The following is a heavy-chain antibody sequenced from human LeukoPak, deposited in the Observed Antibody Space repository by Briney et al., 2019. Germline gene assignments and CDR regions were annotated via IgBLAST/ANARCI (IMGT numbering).Heavy chain of an antibody. CDR3: ARTHHYYDSSGPPGY. CDR1: GGTFSSYA. D-gene: IGHD3-22*01. Sequence: SVKVSCKASGGTFSSYAISWVRQAPGQGLEWMGGIIPIFGTANYAQKFQGRVTITADESTSTAYMELSSLRSEDTAVYYCARTHHYYDSSGPPGYWGQGTLVTVSS. V-gene: IGHV1-69*01. J-gene: IGHJ4*02. CDR2: IIPIFGTA.